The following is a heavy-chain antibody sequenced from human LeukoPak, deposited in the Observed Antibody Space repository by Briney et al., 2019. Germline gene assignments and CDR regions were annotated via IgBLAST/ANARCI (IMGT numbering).Heavy chain of an antibody. D-gene: IGHD6-19*01. Sequence: SVKVSCKASGYTFTSYGISWVRQAPGQGLEWMGRIIPILGIANYAQKFQGRVTITADKSTSTAYMELSSLRSEDTAVYYCARDRIAVAGTGDYWGQGTLVTVSS. CDR2: IIPILGIA. CDR3: ARDRIAVAGTGDY. CDR1: GYTFTSYG. V-gene: IGHV1-69*04. J-gene: IGHJ4*02.